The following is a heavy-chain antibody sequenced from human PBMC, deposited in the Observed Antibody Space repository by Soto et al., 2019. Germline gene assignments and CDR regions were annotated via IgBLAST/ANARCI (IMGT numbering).Heavy chain of an antibody. CDR1: GFTFSNNA. Sequence: GGSLRLSCAASGFTFSNNAMTWVRQAPGKGLEWVSVITNTGGDSLYADSVKGRFTISRDNFKNTLYLQMNSLRAEDTAIYYCARASGESYPGSRVFDSWGQGTRVTVSS. CDR2: ITNTGGDS. J-gene: IGHJ4*02. CDR3: ARASGESYPGSRVFDS. D-gene: IGHD3-10*01. V-gene: IGHV3-23*01.